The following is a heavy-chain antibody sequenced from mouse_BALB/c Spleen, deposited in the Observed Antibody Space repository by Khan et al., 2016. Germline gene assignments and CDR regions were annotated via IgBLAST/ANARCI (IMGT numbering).Heavy chain of an antibody. CDR1: GFSLISYG. V-gene: IGHV2-4-1*01. D-gene: IGHD2-13*01. J-gene: IGHJ2*01. CDR3: ARDDFYFDY. Sequence: QVQLKESGPGLVQPSQSLSITCTVSGFSLISYGVHWVRQSPGKGLEWLGVIWSGGSTDYTAAFISRLSIRKDNSKSQVFFKMNSLQADDTAIYYCARDDFYFDYWGQGTTLTVSS. CDR2: IWSGGST.